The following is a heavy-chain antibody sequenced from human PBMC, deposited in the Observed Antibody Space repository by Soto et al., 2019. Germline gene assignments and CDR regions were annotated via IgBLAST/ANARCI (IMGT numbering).Heavy chain of an antibody. V-gene: IGHV1-69*12. D-gene: IGHD2-2*01. CDR2: IIPIFGTA. CDR3: ARGECISTSCYAVDY. Sequence: QVQLVQSGAEVKKPGSSVKVSCKASGGTFSSYAISWVRQAPGQGLEWMGGIIPIFGTANYAQKFQGRVTIAADESTSTAYMELGGLRSEDTAVYDCARGECISTSCYAVDYWGPGTLVTVSS. J-gene: IGHJ4*02. CDR1: GGTFSSYA.